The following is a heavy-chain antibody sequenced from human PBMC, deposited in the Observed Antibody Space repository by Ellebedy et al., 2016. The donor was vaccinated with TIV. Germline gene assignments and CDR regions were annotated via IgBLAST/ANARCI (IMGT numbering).Heavy chain of an antibody. Sequence: PGGSLRLSCAASGFTFSRYPTHWVRQAPGKGLEWVAVVANDGANEYYGDPVKGRFTISRDNAKNTLYLQMNSLRPEDTAVYYCVREGTTSPYDAFDMWGQGTMVTVSS. CDR3: VREGTTSPYDAFDM. CDR1: GFTFSRYP. CDR2: VANDGANE. D-gene: IGHD4-17*01. J-gene: IGHJ3*02. V-gene: IGHV3-30-3*01.